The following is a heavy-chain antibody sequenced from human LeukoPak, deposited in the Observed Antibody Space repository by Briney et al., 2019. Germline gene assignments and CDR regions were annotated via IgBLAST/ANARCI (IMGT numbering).Heavy chain of an antibody. CDR3: ARNGGGDIVATVYYFDY. CDR1: GGSISSYY. Sequence: NPSETLSLTCTVSGGSISSYYWSWIRQPPGKGLEWIGYIYYSGSTNYNPSLKSRDTISVDTSKNQFSLKLSSVTAADTAVYYCARNGGGDIVATVYYFDYWGQGTLVTVSS. CDR2: IYYSGST. D-gene: IGHD5-12*01. J-gene: IGHJ4*02. V-gene: IGHV4-59*01.